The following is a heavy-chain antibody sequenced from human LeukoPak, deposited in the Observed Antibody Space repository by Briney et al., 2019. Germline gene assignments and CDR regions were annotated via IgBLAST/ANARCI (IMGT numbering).Heavy chain of an antibody. Sequence: SETLSLTCTVSGGSISSSSYYWGWIRQPPGKGLEWIGSIYYSGSTYYNPSLKSRVTISVDTSKNQFSLKLSSVTAADTAVYYCARHLYYYDSSGPIDYWGQGTLVTVSS. J-gene: IGHJ4*02. CDR1: GGSISSSSYY. CDR2: IYYSGST. D-gene: IGHD3-22*01. CDR3: ARHLYYYDSSGPIDY. V-gene: IGHV4-39*01.